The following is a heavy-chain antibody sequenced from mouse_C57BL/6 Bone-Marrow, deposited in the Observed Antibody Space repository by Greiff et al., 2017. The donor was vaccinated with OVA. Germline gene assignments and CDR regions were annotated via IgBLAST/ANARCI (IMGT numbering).Heavy chain of an antibody. CDR1: GYTFTSYW. J-gene: IGHJ4*01. D-gene: IGHD2-2*01. Sequence: QVQLQQSGAELVMPGASVKLSCKASGYTFTSYWMHWVKQRPGQGLEWIGEIDPSDSYTNYNQKFKGKSTLTVDKSSSTAYMQLSSLTSEDSAVSYCASNGGYYCYAAMDYWGQGTSVTVSS. CDR2: IDPSDSYT. CDR3: ASNGGYYCYAAMDY. V-gene: IGHV1-69*01.